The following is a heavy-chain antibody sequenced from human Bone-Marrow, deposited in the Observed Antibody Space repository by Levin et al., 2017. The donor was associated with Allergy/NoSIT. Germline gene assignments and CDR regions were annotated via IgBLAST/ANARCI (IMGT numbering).Heavy chain of an antibody. V-gene: IGHV1-46*01. CDR1: GYTFTSYY. J-gene: IGHJ4*02. CDR2: INPSGGST. CDR3: ARVYCSSTSCYNGVDY. Sequence: GESLKISCKASGYTFTSYYMHWVRQAPGQGLEWMGIINPSGGSTSYAQKFQGRVTMTRDTSTSTVYMELSSLRSEDTAVYYCARVYCSSTSCYNGVDYWGQGTLVTVSS. D-gene: IGHD2-2*02.